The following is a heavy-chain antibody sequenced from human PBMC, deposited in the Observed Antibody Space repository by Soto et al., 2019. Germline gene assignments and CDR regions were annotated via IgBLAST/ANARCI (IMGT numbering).Heavy chain of an antibody. CDR2: IWYDGGEK. D-gene: IGHD6-13*01. CDR3: ARYVSSRYNNWIDP. J-gene: IGHJ5*02. CDR1: GFTFSSYG. V-gene: IGHV3-33*01. Sequence: QVQLVESGGGVVQPGGSLRLSCAASGFTFSSYGMHWVRQAPGKGLEWVAVIWYDGGEKYYADSVKGRFTISRDNSKNTRSLQMNNLSSEDTAVYYCARYVSSRYNNWIDPWGQGTLVTVSS.